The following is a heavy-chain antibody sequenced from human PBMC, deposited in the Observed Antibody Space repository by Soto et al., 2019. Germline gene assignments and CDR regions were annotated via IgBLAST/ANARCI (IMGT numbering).Heavy chain of an antibody. CDR2: ISAYNGNT. J-gene: IGHJ4*02. CDR1: GYTFTSYG. V-gene: IGHV1-18*01. Sequence: GASVKVSCKASGYTFTSYGISWVRQAPGQGLEWMGWISAYNGNTNYAQKLQGRVTMTRDTSTSTAYMELRSLRSDDTATYYCARGRTEFDIFTAYIMGDFWGQGTQVTVSS. CDR3: ARGRTEFDIFTAYIMGDF. D-gene: IGHD3-9*01.